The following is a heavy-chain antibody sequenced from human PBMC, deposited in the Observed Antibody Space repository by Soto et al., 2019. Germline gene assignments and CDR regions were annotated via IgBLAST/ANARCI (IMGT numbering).Heavy chain of an antibody. V-gene: IGHV5-51*01. J-gene: IGHJ6*02. D-gene: IGHD3-22*01. Sequence: PGESLKISCKGSGYSCTSYWIGWVRQMPGKGLEWMGIIYPGDSDTRYSPSFQGQVTISADKSISTAYLQWSSLKASDTAMYYCARQFPSAYYDSSGYYIGYYYGMDVWGQGTTVTVSS. CDR3: ARQFPSAYYDSSGYYIGYYYGMDV. CDR2: IYPGDSDT. CDR1: GYSCTSYW.